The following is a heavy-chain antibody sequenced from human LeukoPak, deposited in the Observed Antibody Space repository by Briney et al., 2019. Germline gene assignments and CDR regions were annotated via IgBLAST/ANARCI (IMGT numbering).Heavy chain of an antibody. D-gene: IGHD6-13*01. J-gene: IGHJ5*02. CDR2: IYYSGST. Sequence: PSETLSLTCTVSGGSISSYYWSWIRQPPGKGLEWIGYIYYSGSTNYNPSLKSRVTISVDTSKNQFSLKLSSVAAADTAVCYCARVGSSSWYLFDPWGQGTLVTVSS. CDR1: GGSISSYY. CDR3: ARVGSSSWYLFDP. V-gene: IGHV4-59*01.